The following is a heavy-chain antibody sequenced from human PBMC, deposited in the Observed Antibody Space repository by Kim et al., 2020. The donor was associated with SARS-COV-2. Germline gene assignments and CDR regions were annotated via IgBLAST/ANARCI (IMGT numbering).Heavy chain of an antibody. J-gene: IGHJ4*02. CDR2: ISGGGDKT. CDR1: GFTFSNYA. CDR3: AKDLFSSLDVKYYFDY. Sequence: GGSLRLSCAASGFTFSNYAMSWVRQAPGKGLEWVSGISGGGDKTYYADSVKGRFTTSRDNSKNTLYLQLNSLRAEDTAVYYCAKDLFSSLDVKYYFDYRGQGTLVTVSS. D-gene: IGHD2-2*03. V-gene: IGHV3-23*01.